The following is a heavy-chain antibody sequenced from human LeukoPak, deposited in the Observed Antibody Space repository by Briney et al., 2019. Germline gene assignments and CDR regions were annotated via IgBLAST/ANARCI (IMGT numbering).Heavy chain of an antibody. V-gene: IGHV4-39*01. CDR1: GGSISSSSYY. CDR2: IYYSGST. CDR3: PRTLTNAIDY. J-gene: IGHJ4*02. D-gene: IGHD4-11*01. Sequence: SETLSLTCTVSGGSISSSSYYWGWIRQPPGKGLEWIGSIYYSGSTYYNPSLKSRVTISVDTSKNQFSLKLSSVTAADTAVYYCPRTLTNAIDYWGQGTLVTVSS.